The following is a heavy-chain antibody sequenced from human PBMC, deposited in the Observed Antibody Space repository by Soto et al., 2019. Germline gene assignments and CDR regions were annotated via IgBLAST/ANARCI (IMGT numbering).Heavy chain of an antibody. J-gene: IGHJ6*02. V-gene: IGHV3-53*01. D-gene: IGHD3-3*01. CDR2: IYSGGST. Sequence: EVQLVESGGGLIQPGGSLRLSCAASGCTVSSNYMSWVRQAPGKGLEWVSVIYSGGSTYYADSVKGRFTISRDNSKNTLYLQMNSLRAEDTAVYYCAREFKYDFWSGPTGYGMDVWGQGTTVTVSS. CDR1: GCTVSSNY. CDR3: AREFKYDFWSGPTGYGMDV.